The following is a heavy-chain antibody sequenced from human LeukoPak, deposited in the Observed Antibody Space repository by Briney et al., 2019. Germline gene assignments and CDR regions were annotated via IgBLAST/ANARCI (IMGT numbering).Heavy chain of an antibody. Sequence: XXLSCAAXGFAFSSYGMHWVRQAPGKGLEWVXVXWYDGSNKYYADSVKGRFTISRDNSKNTLYLQMNSLRAEDTAVYYCARDGYSSSSSLYYFDYWGQGTLVTVSS. D-gene: IGHD6-6*01. CDR2: XWYDGSNK. CDR1: GFAFSSYG. CDR3: ARDGYSSSSSLYYFDY. J-gene: IGHJ4*02. V-gene: IGHV3-33*01.